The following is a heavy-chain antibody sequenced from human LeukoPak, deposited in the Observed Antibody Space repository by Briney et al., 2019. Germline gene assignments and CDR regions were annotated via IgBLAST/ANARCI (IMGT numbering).Heavy chain of an antibody. J-gene: IGHJ5*02. CDR3: ARDIDNWFDP. CDR2: INPSSGGT. CDR1: GYNFTGYY. D-gene: IGHD1-26*01. V-gene: IGHV1-2*02. Sequence: ASVKVSCKASGYNFTGYYMHWVRQAPGQGLEWMGWINPSSGGTNYAQKFQGRVTMTRDTSISTAYMELSRLRSDDTAVYYCARDIDNWFDPWGQGTLVTVSS.